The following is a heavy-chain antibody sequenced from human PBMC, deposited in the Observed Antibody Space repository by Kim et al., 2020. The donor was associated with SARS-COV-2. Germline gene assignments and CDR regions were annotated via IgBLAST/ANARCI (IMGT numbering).Heavy chain of an antibody. CDR1: GFNFGDYG. V-gene: IGHV3-9*01. J-gene: IGHJ6*02. D-gene: IGHD5-12*01. CDR2: ISWNNAAI. CDR3: AKDIGLRVATIDYYGLDV. Sequence: GGSLRLSCTASGFNFGDYGMHWVRQAPGKGLQWVSGISWNNAAIAYADSVEGRFTISRDNGRSSVYLQMNSLSAEDTALYYCAKDIGLRVATIDYYGLDVWGQGTTVTVSS.